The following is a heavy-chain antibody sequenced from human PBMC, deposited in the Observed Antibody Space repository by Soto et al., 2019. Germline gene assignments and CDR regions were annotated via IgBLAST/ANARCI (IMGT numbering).Heavy chain of an antibody. V-gene: IGHV3-33*01. D-gene: IGHD1-26*01. CDR3: ARLAYSNFLGGLDS. Sequence: QVQLGESGGGVVQPGRSLRLSCAASGFIFSAYGIHWVRQAPGKGLELVAIIWNDGINKYYADSVKGRFTISRDNSKNTVDLQMNSRRVEDTAVYYCARLAYSNFLGGLDSWGQGTLVPASS. CDR2: IWNDGINK. J-gene: IGHJ5*01. CDR1: GFIFSAYG.